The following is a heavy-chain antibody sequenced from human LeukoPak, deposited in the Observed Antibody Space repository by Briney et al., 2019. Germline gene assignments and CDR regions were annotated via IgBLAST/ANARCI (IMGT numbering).Heavy chain of an antibody. J-gene: IGHJ4*02. V-gene: IGHV3-49*04. D-gene: IGHD3-10*01. CDR3: TRVGLWFGELLFPRYYFDY. Sequence: GGSLRLSCTASGFTFGDYAMSWVRQAPGKGLEWVGFIRSKAYGGTTVYAASVKGRFTISRDDSKSIAYLQMNSLKTEDTAVYYCTRVGLWFGELLFPRYYFDYWGQGTLVTVSS. CDR1: GFTFGDYA. CDR2: IRSKAYGGTT.